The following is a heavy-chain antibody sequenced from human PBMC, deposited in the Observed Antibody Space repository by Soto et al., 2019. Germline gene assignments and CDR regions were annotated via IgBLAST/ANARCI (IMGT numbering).Heavy chain of an antibody. CDR2: ISAYNGNT. J-gene: IGHJ6*02. CDR3: ARDMVPAYQIKYYYYGMDV. CDR1: GYTFTSYG. Sequence: ASVKVSCKASGYTFTSYGISWVRQAPGQGLEWMGWISAYNGNTNYAQKLQGRVTMTTDTSTSTAYMELRSLRSDDTAVYYCARDMVPAYQIKYYYYGMDVWGQGTTVTVSS. V-gene: IGHV1-18*04. D-gene: IGHD2-2*01.